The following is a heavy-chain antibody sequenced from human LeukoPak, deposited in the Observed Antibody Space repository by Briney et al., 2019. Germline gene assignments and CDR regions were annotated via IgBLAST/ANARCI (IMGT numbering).Heavy chain of an antibody. D-gene: IGHD3-16*01. V-gene: IGHV4-34*01. J-gene: IGHJ5*02. CDR2: INHSGST. Sequence: SETLSLTCAVYGGSFSGYYWSWIRQPPGKGLEWIGEINHSGSTNYNPSLKSRVAILVDTSKNQFSLKATSVTAADTAVYYCARVRLGLGEFRNRFDPGGQGALVTVSS. CDR3: ARVRLGLGEFRNRFDP. CDR1: GGSFSGYY.